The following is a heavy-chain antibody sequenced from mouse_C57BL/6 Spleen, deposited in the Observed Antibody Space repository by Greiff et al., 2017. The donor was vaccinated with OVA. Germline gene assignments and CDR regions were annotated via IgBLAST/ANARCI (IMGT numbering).Heavy chain of an antibody. CDR2: INPSNGGT. CDR1: GYTFTSYW. J-gene: IGHJ4*01. Sequence: QVQLQQPGTELVKPGASVKLSCKASGYTFTSYWMHWVKQRPGQGLEWIGNINPSNGGTNYNEKFKSKATLTVDKASSTAYMQLSSLTSEDSAVYYCARSPQLGRWAMDYWGQGTSVTVSS. V-gene: IGHV1-53*01. CDR3: ARSPQLGRWAMDY. D-gene: IGHD4-1*02.